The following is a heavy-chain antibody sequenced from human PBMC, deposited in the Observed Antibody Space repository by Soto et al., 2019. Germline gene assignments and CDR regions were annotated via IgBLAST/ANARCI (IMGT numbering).Heavy chain of an antibody. CDR2: ISRSSTGI. J-gene: IGHJ6*02. CDR1: GFTFSLYS. V-gene: IGHV3-48*02. CDR3: AMAVTWGLDV. Sequence: EVQLVESGGGLVQPGGSLRLSCAASGFTFSLYSMSWVRQAPGKGLEWVSYISRSSTGIHYADSVKGRFTISRDDATNHMQLQMNSLRDGDTAVSYCAMAVTWGLDVWGQGTTVSISS. D-gene: IGHD7-27*01.